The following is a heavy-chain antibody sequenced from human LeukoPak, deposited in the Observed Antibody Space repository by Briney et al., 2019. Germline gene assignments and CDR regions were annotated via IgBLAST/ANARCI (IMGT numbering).Heavy chain of an antibody. V-gene: IGHV4-30-2*01. CDR3: ARGRGWNWFDP. D-gene: IGHD3-10*01. J-gene: IGHJ5*02. CDR2: IHSSGIT. Sequence: SETLSLTCAVSGDSISTGDYSWNWIRQPPGKGLEWIGKIHSSGITGHNPSLRSRVTFSVDKSRNQVSLNLRSVTAADTAVYYCARGRGWNWFDPWGQGTLVTVSS. CDR1: GDSISTGDYS.